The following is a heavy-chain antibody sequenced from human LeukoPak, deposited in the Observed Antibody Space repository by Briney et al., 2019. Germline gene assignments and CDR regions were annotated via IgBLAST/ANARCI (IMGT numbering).Heavy chain of an antibody. CDR1: GFTFSSYG. J-gene: IGHJ4*02. CDR3: ARWENSYGYY. CDR2: IRYDGSNK. D-gene: IGHD5-18*01. V-gene: IGHV3-30*02. Sequence: GGSLRLSCAASGFTFSSYGMHWVRQAPGKGLEWVAFIRYDGSNKYYADSVKGRFTISRDNSKNTLYLQTNSLRAEDTAVYYCARWENSYGYYWGQGTLVTVSS.